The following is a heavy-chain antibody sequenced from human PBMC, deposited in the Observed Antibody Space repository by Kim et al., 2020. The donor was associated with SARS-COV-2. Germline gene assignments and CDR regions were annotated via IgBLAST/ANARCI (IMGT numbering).Heavy chain of an antibody. Sequence: GGSLRLSCAASGFIFSRYAMSWVRQAPGKGLEWVSSLSGSGGSIYSADSVKGRVTITRDNSKKTLYLQMNSLRAEDTAVYYCAKAGYYESSGYPHYFDHGGEGTLGTVSS. CDR1: GFIFSRYA. D-gene: IGHD3-22*01. CDR2: LSGSGGSI. CDR3: AKAGYYESSGYPHYFDH. J-gene: IGHJ4*02. V-gene: IGHV3-23*01.